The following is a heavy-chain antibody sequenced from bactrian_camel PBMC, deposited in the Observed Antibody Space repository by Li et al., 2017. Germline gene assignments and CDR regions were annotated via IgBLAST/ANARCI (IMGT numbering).Heavy chain of an antibody. D-gene: IGHD6*01. J-gene: IGHJ6*01. CDR3: VKGARAWAAGTYFGY. CDR1: GFSIGDKS. CDR2: IRRDGTT. Sequence: DVQLVESGGGSLRAGGSLRLACLASGFSIGDKSLGWYRQGEKSCDVVATIRRDGTTYYEDSVKGRFTIFQDTTKNMLYLQMNSLKSEDTALYYCVKGARAWAAGTYFGYWGQGTQVTVS. V-gene: IGHV3-1*01.